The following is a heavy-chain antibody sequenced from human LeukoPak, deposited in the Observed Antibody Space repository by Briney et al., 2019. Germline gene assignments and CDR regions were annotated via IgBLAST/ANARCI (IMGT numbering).Heavy chain of an antibody. CDR1: GFALSGYS. Sequence: GGSLRLSCAASGFALSGYSMNWVRQAPGKGLEWVSFIDRSNSDIYYADSVKGRFTISRDNARESVFLQLNRLRAEDTAVYYCTRDPGYSSSSISFWGQGTLVTVSS. J-gene: IGHJ4*02. D-gene: IGHD6-6*01. CDR2: IDRSNSDI. V-gene: IGHV3-21*01. CDR3: TRDPGYSSSSISF.